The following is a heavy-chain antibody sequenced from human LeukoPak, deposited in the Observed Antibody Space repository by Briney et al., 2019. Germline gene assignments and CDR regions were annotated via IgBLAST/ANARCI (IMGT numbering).Heavy chain of an antibody. CDR1: GGSFSGYY. CDR3: ARGEISVGGFDY. Sequence: PSETLSLTCAVYGGSFSGYYWSWIRQPPGKGLEWIGEINHSGSTNYNPSLKSRVTISVDTSKNQFSLKLSSVTAADTAVCYCARGEISVGGFDYWGQGTLVTVSS. D-gene: IGHD3-16*01. J-gene: IGHJ4*02. CDR2: INHSGST. V-gene: IGHV4-34*01.